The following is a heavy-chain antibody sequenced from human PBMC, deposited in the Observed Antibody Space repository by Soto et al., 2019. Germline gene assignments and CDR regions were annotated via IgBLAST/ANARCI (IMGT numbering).Heavy chain of an antibody. V-gene: IGHV4-39*07. Sequence: SETLSLTCTVSGGSISSGDYYWSWIRQPPGKGLEWIGEINHSGSTNYNPSLKSRVTISVDTSKNQFSLKLSSVTAADTAVYYCATWKGGDTSAYYYWGQGTLVTVSS. CDR1: GGSISSGDYY. D-gene: IGHD3-22*01. J-gene: IGHJ4*02. CDR3: ATWKGGDTSAYYY. CDR2: INHSGST.